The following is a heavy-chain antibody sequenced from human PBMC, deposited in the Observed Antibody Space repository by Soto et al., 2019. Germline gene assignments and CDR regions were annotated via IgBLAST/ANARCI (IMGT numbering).Heavy chain of an antibody. J-gene: IGHJ3*02. V-gene: IGHV3-30-3*01. CDR3: ARATSGWYKDAFDI. CDR2: ISYDGSNK. Sequence: QVQLVESGGGVVQPGRSLRLSCAASGFTFSSYAMHWVRQAPGKGLEWVAVISYDGSNKYYADSVKGRFTISRDNSKNTLYLQMNSLRAEDTAVSYCARATSGWYKDAFDIWGQGTMVTVSS. D-gene: IGHD6-19*01. CDR1: GFTFSSYA.